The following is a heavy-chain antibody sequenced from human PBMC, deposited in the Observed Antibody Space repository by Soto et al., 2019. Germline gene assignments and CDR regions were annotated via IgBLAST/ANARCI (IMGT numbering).Heavy chain of an antibody. V-gene: IGHV3-30*03. CDR2: IYSDGSHQ. CDR3: ARDRRVIPDADMDY. J-gene: IGHJ4*02. CDR1: GFTFSMYG. D-gene: IGHD2-21*01. Sequence: ESGGGVVHPGSSLRLSCEASGFTFSMYGMHWVRQAPGKGLEWVGVIYSDGSHQYYGDSVKGRFTISRDNSNKMVYLQMTGLRLDDSALYYCARDRRVIPDADMDYWGQGVLVTVSS.